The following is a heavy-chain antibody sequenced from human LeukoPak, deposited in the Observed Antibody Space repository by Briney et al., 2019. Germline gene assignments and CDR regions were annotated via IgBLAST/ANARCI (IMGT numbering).Heavy chain of an antibody. Sequence: ASVTVSCKASGYTFTSYGISWVRQAPGQGLEWMGWISAYNGNTNYAQKLQGRVTMTTDTSTSTAYMELRSLRSDDTAVYYCARMYSSSWYPGLGYYYFDYWGQGTLVTVSS. CDR2: ISAYNGNT. J-gene: IGHJ4*02. CDR1: GYTFTSYG. V-gene: IGHV1-18*01. D-gene: IGHD6-13*01. CDR3: ARMYSSSWYPGLGYYYFDY.